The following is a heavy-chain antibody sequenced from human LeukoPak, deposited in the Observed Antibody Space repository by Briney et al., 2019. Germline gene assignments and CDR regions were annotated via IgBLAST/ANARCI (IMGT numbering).Heavy chain of an antibody. J-gene: IGHJ4*02. CDR2: IKQDGSEK. CDR3: ARGLRGYSDGYDVDY. V-gene: IGHV3-7*04. D-gene: IGHD5-18*01. CDR1: GFTFSSYW. Sequence: PGGSLRLSCAASGFTFSSYWMSWVRQAPGKGLEWVANIKQDGSEKYYVDSAKGRFTISRDNAKNSLYLQMNSLRAEDTAVYYCARGLRGYSDGYDVDYEVRGNLVTVSS.